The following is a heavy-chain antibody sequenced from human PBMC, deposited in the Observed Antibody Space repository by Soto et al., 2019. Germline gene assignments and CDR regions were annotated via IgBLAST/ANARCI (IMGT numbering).Heavy chain of an antibody. CDR2: ISAYNGNT. V-gene: IGHV1-18*01. Sequence: ASVKVSCKASGYTFTIYGISWVRQAPGQGLEWMGWISAYNGNTNYAQKLQGRVTMTTDTSTSTAYMELRSLRSDDTAVYYCARNFPPSYDILTGEDAFDIWGQGTMVTVSS. J-gene: IGHJ3*02. CDR3: ARNFPPSYDILTGEDAFDI. CDR1: GYTFTIYG. D-gene: IGHD3-9*01.